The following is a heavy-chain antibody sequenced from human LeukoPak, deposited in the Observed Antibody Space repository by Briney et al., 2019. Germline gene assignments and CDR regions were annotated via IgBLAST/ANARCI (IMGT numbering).Heavy chain of an antibody. V-gene: IGHV3-23*01. CDR1: GFTFSSYA. Sequence: GGSLRLSCAASGFTFSSYAMSWVRQAPGKGLEWVSAISGSGGSTYYADSVKGRFTISRDNSKNTLYLQMNSLRAEDTAVYYCARQPASDYDFWSASHEYYYYMDVWGKGTTVTISS. CDR3: ARQPASDYDFWSASHEYYYYMDV. J-gene: IGHJ6*03. CDR2: ISGSGGST. D-gene: IGHD3-3*01.